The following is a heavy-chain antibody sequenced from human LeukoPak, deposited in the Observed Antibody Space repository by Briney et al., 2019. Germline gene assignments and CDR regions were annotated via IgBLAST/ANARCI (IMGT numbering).Heavy chain of an antibody. CDR1: GFTFSSCG. CDR3: ARARLTYSSSRYYFDY. CDR2: IWYDGSNK. V-gene: IGHV3-33*01. J-gene: IGHJ4*02. D-gene: IGHD6-13*01. Sequence: PGGSLRLSCAASGFTFSSCGMHWVRQAPGKGLEWVAVIWYDGSNKYYADSVKGRFTISRDNSKNTLYLQMNSLRAEDTAVYYCARARLTYSSSRYYFDYWGQGTLVTVSS.